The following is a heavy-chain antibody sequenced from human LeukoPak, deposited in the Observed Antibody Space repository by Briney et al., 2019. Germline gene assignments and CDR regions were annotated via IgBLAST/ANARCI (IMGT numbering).Heavy chain of an antibody. Sequence: GGSLRLSCVGAGFTLSNYAMTWGRQAPGKVLGWVSGTRGSGDRTYYADSVKGRFTISRDNSKNTLYLQMNSLTDDDSAVYYCAKDRIRVAGRQVICDYWRQGNLVTVSS. J-gene: IGHJ4*02. CDR2: TRGSGDRT. CDR3: AKDRIRVAGRQVICDY. CDR1: GFTLSNYA. V-gene: IGHV3-23*01. D-gene: IGHD2-15*01.